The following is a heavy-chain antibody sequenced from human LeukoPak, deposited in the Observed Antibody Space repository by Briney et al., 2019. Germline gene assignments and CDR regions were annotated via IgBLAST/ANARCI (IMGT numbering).Heavy chain of an antibody. CDR2: INPNTGDT. CDR1: GYTFTGYY. J-gene: IGHJ6*02. V-gene: IGHV1-2*02. D-gene: IGHD2-2*01. Sequence: GASVKVSCKASGYTFTGYYMHWVRQAPGQGLEWMGWINPNTGDTDIAQKFQGRVTMTRDTSISAAYMELSRLRSDDTAVYYCTRDHCSYINCYEDYYYGMDVWGQGTTVTVSS. CDR3: TRDHCSYINCYEDYYYGMDV.